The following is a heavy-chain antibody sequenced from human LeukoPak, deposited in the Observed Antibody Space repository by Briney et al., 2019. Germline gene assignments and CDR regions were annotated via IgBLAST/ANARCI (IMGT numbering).Heavy chain of an antibody. J-gene: IGHJ6*04. V-gene: IGHV5-51*01. Sequence: GESLKISCKGSGYSFTSYWIGWVRQMPGKGLEWMGIIYPGDSDTRYSPSFQGQVTISADKSISTAYLQWSSLKAADTAMYYCARRSSSSWYYGDVWGKGTTVTVSS. CDR2: IYPGDSDT. D-gene: IGHD6-13*01. CDR1: GYSFTSYW. CDR3: ARRSSSSWYYGDV.